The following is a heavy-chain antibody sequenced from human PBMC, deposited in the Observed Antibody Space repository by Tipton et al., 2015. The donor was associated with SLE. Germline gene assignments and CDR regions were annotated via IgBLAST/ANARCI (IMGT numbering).Heavy chain of an antibody. CDR3: ARRGYGDYGRSPSWGPSYYYYMDV. D-gene: IGHD4-17*01. V-gene: IGHV4-39*07. Sequence: TLSLTCTVSGGSISSSSYYWGWIRQPPGKGLEWIGSIYYSGSTYYNPSLKSRVTISVDTSKNQFSLKLSSVTAADTAVYYCARRGYGDYGRSPSWGPSYYYYMDVWGKGTTVTVSS. CDR1: GGSISSSSYY. CDR2: IYYSGST. J-gene: IGHJ6*03.